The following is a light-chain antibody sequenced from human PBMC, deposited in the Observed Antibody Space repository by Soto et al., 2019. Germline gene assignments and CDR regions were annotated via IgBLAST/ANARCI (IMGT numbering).Light chain of an antibody. CDR1: QSVSSSY. J-gene: IGKJ1*01. CDR2: GAS. V-gene: IGKV3-20*01. CDR3: QQFGASLTWT. Sequence: EIVLTQSPGTLSLSPWERATLXXXXXQSVSSSYLAWYQQKPGQAPRLLIYGASSRATGIPDRFSGSGSGTDFTLTISRLEPEDFAVYYCQQFGASLTWTFGQGTKVDIK.